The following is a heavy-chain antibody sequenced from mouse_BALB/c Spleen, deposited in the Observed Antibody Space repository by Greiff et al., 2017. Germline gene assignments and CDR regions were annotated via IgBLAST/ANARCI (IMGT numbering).Heavy chain of an antibody. CDR2: IYPYNGGT. V-gene: IGHV1S29*02. CDR3: ARGDYDYFDY. Sequence: VQLQQPGSELVRPGASVKISCKASGYTFTDYNMHWVKQSHGKSLEWIGYIYPYNGGTGYNQKFKSKATLTVDNSSSTAYMELRSLTSEDSAVYYCARGDYDYFDYWGQGTTLTVSS. CDR1: GYTFTDYN. J-gene: IGHJ2*01. D-gene: IGHD2-4*01.